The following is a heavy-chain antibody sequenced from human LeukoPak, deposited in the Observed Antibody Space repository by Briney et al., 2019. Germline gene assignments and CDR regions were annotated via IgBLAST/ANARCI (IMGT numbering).Heavy chain of an antibody. CDR2: ISSSSSTI. D-gene: IGHD1-1*01. CDR1: GFTFSSYS. CDR3: ARDRRYAVDY. V-gene: IGHV3-48*04. J-gene: IGHJ4*02. Sequence: GGSLRLSCTASGFTFSSYSMNWVRQAPGKGLERVSYISSSSSTIYYADSVKGRFTISRDNAKNSLYLQMNSLRAEDTAVYYCARDRRYAVDYWGQGTLVTVSS.